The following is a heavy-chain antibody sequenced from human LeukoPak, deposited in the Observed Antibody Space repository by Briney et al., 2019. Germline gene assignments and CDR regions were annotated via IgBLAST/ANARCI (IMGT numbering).Heavy chain of an antibody. D-gene: IGHD6-13*01. Sequence: SVKVSCKASGGTFSSYAISWVRQAPGQGLEWMGGIIPIFGTANYAQKFQGRVTITTDESTSTAYMELSSLRSEDTAVYYCARSELNDMVSSWSRYYYYCMDVWGKGTTVTVSS. CDR3: ARSELNDMVSSWSRYYYYCMDV. V-gene: IGHV1-69*05. CDR2: IIPIFGTA. CDR1: GGTFSSYA. J-gene: IGHJ6*03.